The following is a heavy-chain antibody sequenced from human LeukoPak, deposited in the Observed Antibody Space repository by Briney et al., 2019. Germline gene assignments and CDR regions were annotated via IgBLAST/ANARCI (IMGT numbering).Heavy chain of an antibody. CDR1: GFTFSSYS. Sequence: GGSLRLSCAASGFTFSSYSMNWVRQAPGKGLEWVANIKQDGSEKYYVDSVKGRFTISRDNAKNSLYLQMNSLRAEDTAVYYCARDKIVGATYFDYWGQGTLVTVSS. J-gene: IGHJ4*02. CDR3: ARDKIVGATYFDY. V-gene: IGHV3-7*01. D-gene: IGHD1-26*01. CDR2: IKQDGSEK.